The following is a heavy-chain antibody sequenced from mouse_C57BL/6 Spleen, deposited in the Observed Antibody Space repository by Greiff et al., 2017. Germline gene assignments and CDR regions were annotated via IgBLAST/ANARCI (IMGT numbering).Heavy chain of an antibody. D-gene: IGHD3-1*01. CDR3: ARYSAMDD. V-gene: IGHV1-69*01. CDR1: GYTFTSYW. J-gene: IGHJ4*01. CDR2: IDPSDSYT. Sequence: VQLQQPGAELVMPGASVKLSCKASGYTFTSYWMHWVKQRPGQGLEWIGEIDPSDSYTNYNQKFKGKSTLTVDKSSSTAYMQLSSLTSEDSAVYYCARYSAMDDWGQGTSVTVAS.